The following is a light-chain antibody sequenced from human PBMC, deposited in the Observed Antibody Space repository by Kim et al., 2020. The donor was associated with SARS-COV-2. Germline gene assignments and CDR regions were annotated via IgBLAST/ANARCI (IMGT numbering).Light chain of an antibody. J-gene: IGLJ3*02. CDR3: NSWDSSGNHRV. CDR2: GKN. CDR1: SLRSYY. V-gene: IGLV3-19*02. Sequence: SSELTQDPAVSVALGQTVRITCQGDSLRSYYASWYQQKPGQAPVRVIYGKNNRPSGIPDRFPGSSSGNTASLTITGAQAEDEADYYCNSWDSSGNHRVFGGGTKLTVL.